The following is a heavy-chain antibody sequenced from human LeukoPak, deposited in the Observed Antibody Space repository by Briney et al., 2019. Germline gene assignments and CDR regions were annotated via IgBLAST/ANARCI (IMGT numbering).Heavy chain of an antibody. V-gene: IGHV3-66*01. CDR1: GFSFSNYA. CDR2: ISNTENT. Sequence: GGSLRPSCAASGFSFSNYAMTWVRQAPGKGLEWVSLISNTENTFYADSVKGRFTISRDNSKNTIYLQMDSLRGEDTAVYFCVRAIGVVDCGTQTCKPYHFDKWGQGTQVTVSS. J-gene: IGHJ4*02. D-gene: IGHD2-21*01. CDR3: VRAIGVVDCGTQTCKPYHFDK.